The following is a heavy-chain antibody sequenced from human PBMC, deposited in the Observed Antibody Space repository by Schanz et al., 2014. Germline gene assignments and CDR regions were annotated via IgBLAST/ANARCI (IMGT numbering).Heavy chain of an antibody. V-gene: IGHV3-33*01. CDR1: GFTFSRSG. D-gene: IGHD3-22*01. CDR2: IWFDGSNK. Sequence: QVQLVESGGGVVQPGGSLRLSCAASGFTFSRSGMHWVRQAPGKGLEWVAIIWFDGSNKYYADSVKGRFTISRDNSKNTLFLQMNSLRAEDTAVYYCARDKGGYYPFDYWGQGSLVTVSS. J-gene: IGHJ4*02. CDR3: ARDKGGYYPFDY.